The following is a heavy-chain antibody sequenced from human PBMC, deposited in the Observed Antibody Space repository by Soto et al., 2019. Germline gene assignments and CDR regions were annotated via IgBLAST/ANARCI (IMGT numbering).Heavy chain of an antibody. CDR3: AREGSSSWYVGGWFDP. D-gene: IGHD6-13*01. CDR2: IWYDGSNK. Sequence: GGSLRLSCAASGFTFSSYGMHWVRQAPGKGLEWVAVIWYDGSNKYYADSVKGRFTISRDNTKNTLYLQMNSLRAEDTAVYYCAREGSSSWYVGGWFDPWGQGTQVTVSS. V-gene: IGHV3-33*01. J-gene: IGHJ5*02. CDR1: GFTFSSYG.